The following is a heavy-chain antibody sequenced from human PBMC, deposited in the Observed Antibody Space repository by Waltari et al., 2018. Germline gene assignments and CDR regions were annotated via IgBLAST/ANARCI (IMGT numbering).Heavy chain of an antibody. D-gene: IGHD3-10*01. CDR3: AKANYYGSGSYYNDVFDS. CDR1: GFTFNSYA. J-gene: IGHJ5*01. V-gene: IGHV3-23*01. Sequence: EVQLLESGGGLVQPGGSLRLSCAASGFTFNSYAMSWVRQAPGKGLEWVSVISGSGAGTYYSDSVKGRFTISRDNSKNTLYLQMNSLRAEDTAVYYCAKANYYGSGSYYNDVFDSWGQGTLVTVSS. CDR2: ISGSGAGT.